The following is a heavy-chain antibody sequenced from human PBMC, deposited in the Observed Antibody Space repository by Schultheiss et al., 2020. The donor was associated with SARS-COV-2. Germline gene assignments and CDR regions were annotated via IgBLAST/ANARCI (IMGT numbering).Heavy chain of an antibody. D-gene: IGHD3-3*01. CDR1: GFTFSSYW. V-gene: IGHV3-23*01. J-gene: IGHJ4*02. CDR3: AKGGLLRVLEWLLPSPYFDY. Sequence: GGSLRLSCAASGFTFSSYWMSWVRQAPGKGLEWVSAINGSGGSTYYADSVKGRFTISRDNSKNTLYLQMNSLRAEDTAVYYCAKGGLLRVLEWLLPSPYFDYWGQGTLVTVSS. CDR2: INGSGGST.